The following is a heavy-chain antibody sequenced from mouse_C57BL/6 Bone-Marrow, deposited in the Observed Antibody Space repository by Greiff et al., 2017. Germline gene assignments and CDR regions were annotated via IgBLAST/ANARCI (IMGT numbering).Heavy chain of an antibody. CDR2: IRSKSSNYAT. CDR3: VRGWSTTVVNAMDY. CDR1: GFTFNTYA. D-gene: IGHD1-1*01. Sequence: EVQLVESGGGLVQPKGSLTLSCAASGFTFNTYAMHWVRHAPGKGLEWVARIRSKSSNYATYYADSVKDRFTISRDDSQSMLYLQMNNLKTEDTAMYYCVRGWSTTVVNAMDYWGQGTSVTVSS. V-gene: IGHV10-3*01. J-gene: IGHJ4*01.